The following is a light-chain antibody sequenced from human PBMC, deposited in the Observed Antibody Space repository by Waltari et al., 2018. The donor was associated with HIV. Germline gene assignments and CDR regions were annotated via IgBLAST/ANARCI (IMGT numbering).Light chain of an antibody. CDR1: QDIDNW. J-gene: IGKJ2*01. CDR2: MTS. CDR3: QQYSTHYA. V-gene: IGKV1-5*03. Sequence: IQTTQSPSNLSASVGDTVILTCRASQDIDNWLAWYHQKPGRAPKLLISMTSVLESGVPSRFRGSGSGTTFTLTITGLQPDDIGTYFCQQYSTHYAFGQGTRVE.